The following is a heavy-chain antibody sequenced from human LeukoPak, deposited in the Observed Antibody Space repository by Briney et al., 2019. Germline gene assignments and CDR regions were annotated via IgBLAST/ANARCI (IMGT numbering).Heavy chain of an antibody. J-gene: IGHJ5*02. Sequence: GGSLRLSCAASGFTFSSYSMNWVRQAPGKGLEWVSYISSSSSTIYYADSVKGRFTISRDNAKNSLYLQINSLRAEDTAIYYCAKDVWWSVSWGQGTLVTVSS. CDR3: AKDVWWSVS. V-gene: IGHV3-48*01. CDR2: ISSSSSTI. CDR1: GFTFSSYS. D-gene: IGHD2-8*02.